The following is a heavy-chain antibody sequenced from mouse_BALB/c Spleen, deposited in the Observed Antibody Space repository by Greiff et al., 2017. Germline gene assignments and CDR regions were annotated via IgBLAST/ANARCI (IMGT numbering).Heavy chain of an antibody. CDR1: GFSLTSYG. CDR3: ARDGGYLFAY. J-gene: IGHJ3*01. D-gene: IGHD2-3*01. Sequence: VNVVESGPGLVAPSQSLSITCTVSGFSLTSYGVHWVRQPPGKGLEWLGVIWAGGSTNYNSALMSRLSISKDNSKSQVFLKMNSLQTDDTAMYYCARDGGYLFAYWGQGTLVTVSA. CDR2: IWAGGST. V-gene: IGHV2-9*02.